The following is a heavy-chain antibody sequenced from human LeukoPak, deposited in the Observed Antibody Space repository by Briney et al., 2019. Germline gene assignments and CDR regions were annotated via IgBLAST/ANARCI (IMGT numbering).Heavy chain of an antibody. CDR1: GFTFSSYS. V-gene: IGHV3-23*01. CDR3: AKSGGRAIVVVPAATNWFDP. Sequence: PGGSLRLSCAASGFTFSSYSMNWVRQAPGKGLEWVSAISGSGGSTYYADSVKGRFTISRDNSKNTLYLQMNSLRAEDTAVYYCAKSGGRAIVVVPAATNWFDPWGQGTLVTVSS. D-gene: IGHD2-2*01. J-gene: IGHJ5*02. CDR2: ISGSGGST.